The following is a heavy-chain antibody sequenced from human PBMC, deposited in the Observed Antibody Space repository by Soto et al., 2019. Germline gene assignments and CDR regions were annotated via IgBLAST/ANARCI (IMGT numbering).Heavy chain of an antibody. D-gene: IGHD1-1*01. V-gene: IGHV4-31*03. J-gene: IGHJ3*02. CDR3: ARVERGTATTVVDAFDI. Sequence: SETLSLTCTVSGGSISSAAYYWSWIRQHPGKDLEWIGYISHSGSTYYTPSLKSRVIISADTSKNQFSLNLNSVTAADTAVYYCARVERGTATTVVDAFDIWGPGTMVTVSS. CDR2: ISHSGST. CDR1: GGSISSAAYY.